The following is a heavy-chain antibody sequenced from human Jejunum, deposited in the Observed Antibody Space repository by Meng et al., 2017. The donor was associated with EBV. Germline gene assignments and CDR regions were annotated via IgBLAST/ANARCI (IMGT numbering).Heavy chain of an antibody. CDR3: AKLVSY. D-gene: IGHD2-8*01. CDR2: ITGSSGST. J-gene: IGHJ6*02. CDR1: GFNFGSDA. Sequence: EVRLVGLGGGLVQPGGSLVLSCAASGFNFGSDAMSWVRQAPGKGLEWVSVITGSSGSTYYADSVKGRFTISRDTSKNTLYLQMNSLRADDTAVYYCAKLVSYWGQGTSVTVSS. V-gene: IGHV3-23*04.